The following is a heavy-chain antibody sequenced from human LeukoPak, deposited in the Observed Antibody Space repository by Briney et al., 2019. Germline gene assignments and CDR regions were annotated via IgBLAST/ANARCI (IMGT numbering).Heavy chain of an antibody. CDR3: AKGTRELPS. V-gene: IGHV4-59*08. Sequence: SETLSLTCAVSGTSFSSYYWTWIRQPPGKGLESIGYIYHTGDINYNPSLNSRVTMSLDTSKNQFFLKVTSVTAADTAVYYCAKGTRELPSWGQGTLVTVSS. D-gene: IGHD1-7*01. CDR1: GTSFSSYY. CDR2: IYHTGDI. J-gene: IGHJ5*02.